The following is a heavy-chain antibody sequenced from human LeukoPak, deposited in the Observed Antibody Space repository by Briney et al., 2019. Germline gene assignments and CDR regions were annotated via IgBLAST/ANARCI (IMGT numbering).Heavy chain of an antibody. CDR1: GGSISSGGYY. CDR2: IHYSGST. CDR3: ARDPYYYDRSGGFDP. J-gene: IGHJ5*02. V-gene: IGHV4-31*03. D-gene: IGHD3-22*01. Sequence: PSETLSLTCTVSGGSISSGGYYWSWNRQHPGKGLEWIGYIHYSGSTYYNPSLKSRVTISVDTSKNQFSLKLSSVTAADTAVYFCARDPYYYDRSGGFDPWGQGTLVTVSS.